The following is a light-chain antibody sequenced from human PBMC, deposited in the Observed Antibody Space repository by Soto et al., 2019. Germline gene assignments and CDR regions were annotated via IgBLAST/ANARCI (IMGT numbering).Light chain of an antibody. V-gene: IGKV3-20*01. Sequence: EIVLTQSPGTLSLSPGERATLSCRASQSVSSSYLAWYQQKPGQAPRLLIYGASSRATGIPDRFSGSGSGTDFTLTISRLEPEDFAVYYCQQYGSSSTKFGQGTQVDIK. J-gene: IGKJ1*01. CDR2: GAS. CDR1: QSVSSSY. CDR3: QQYGSSSTK.